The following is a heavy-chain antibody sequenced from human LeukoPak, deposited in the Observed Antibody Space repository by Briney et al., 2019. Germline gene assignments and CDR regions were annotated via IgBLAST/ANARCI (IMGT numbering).Heavy chain of an antibody. CDR2: ISGSGGST. Sequence: GGSLRLSCAASRFTFSTYAMSWVRQAPGKGLEWVSAISGSGGSTYYADSVKGRFTISRDNSKNTLYLQMNSLRAEDTAVYYCARIPGGYYYAMDVWGQGTTVTVSS. D-gene: IGHD3-16*01. V-gene: IGHV3-23*01. CDR1: RFTFSTYA. J-gene: IGHJ6*02. CDR3: ARIPGGYYYAMDV.